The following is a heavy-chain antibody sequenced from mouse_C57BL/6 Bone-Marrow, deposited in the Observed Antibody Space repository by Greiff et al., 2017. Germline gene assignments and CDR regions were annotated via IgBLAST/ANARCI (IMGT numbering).Heavy chain of an antibody. J-gene: IGHJ2*01. CDR3: ARSGAVEDFDY. D-gene: IGHD1-1*01. Sequence: QVHVKQSGPELVKPGASVKISCKASGYAFSSSWLNWVKQRPGKGLEWIGRIYPGDGDTNYNGKLKGKATLTADKSSSTASMQLSSLTSEDSAVYFCARSGAVEDFDYWGQGTTLTVSS. V-gene: IGHV1-82*01. CDR2: IYPGDGDT. CDR1: GYAFSSSW.